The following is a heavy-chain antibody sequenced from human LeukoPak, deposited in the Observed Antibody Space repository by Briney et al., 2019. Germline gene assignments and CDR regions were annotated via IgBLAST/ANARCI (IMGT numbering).Heavy chain of an antibody. V-gene: IGHV4-39*07. CDR1: GGSVSSSSYY. CDR3: ARPAVTTGYYYYMDV. Sequence: SETLSLTCTASGGSVSSSSYYWGWIRQPPGKGLEWIGEINHSGSTNYNPSLKSRVTMSVDKSKNQFSLKVSSVTAADTAVYYCARPAVTTGYYYYMDVWGNGTTVIIS. D-gene: IGHD4-17*01. J-gene: IGHJ6*03. CDR2: INHSGST.